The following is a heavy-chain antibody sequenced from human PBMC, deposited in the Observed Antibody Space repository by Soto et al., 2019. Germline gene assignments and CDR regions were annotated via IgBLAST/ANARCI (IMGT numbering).Heavy chain of an antibody. CDR3: PRGTVRDHDFGDH. J-gene: IGHJ4*02. CDR1: GFTFSSYW. V-gene: IGHV3-74*01. CDR2: ISSDGSST. Sequence: EVQLVESGGDLVQPGGSLRLSCVASGFTFSSYWMHWVRQVPGKGLVWVSRISSDGSSTSYADSVRGRFIISRDNAKNTLYLQVNSLRVDDTAVYYCPRGTVRDHDFGDHWGQGTLVAVSS. D-gene: IGHD4-17*01.